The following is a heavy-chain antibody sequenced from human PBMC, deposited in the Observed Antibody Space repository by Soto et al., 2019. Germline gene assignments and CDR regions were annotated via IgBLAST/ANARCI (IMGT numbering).Heavy chain of an antibody. D-gene: IGHD2-2*02. CDR2: ISAYNGNT. V-gene: IGHV1-18*01. CDR1: GYTFTSYG. CDR3: ARDRRTVVVQDAIYDY. J-gene: IGHJ4*02. Sequence: ASVKVSCKASGYTFTSYGISWVRQAPGQGLEWMGWISAYNGNTNYAQKLQGRVTMTTDTSTSTAYMELRSLRSDDTAVYYCARDRRTVVVQDAIYDYWGQGIXATVSS.